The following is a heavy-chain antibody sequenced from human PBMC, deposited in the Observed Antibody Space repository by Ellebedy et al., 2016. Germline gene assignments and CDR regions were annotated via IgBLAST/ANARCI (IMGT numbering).Heavy chain of an antibody. D-gene: IGHD6-19*01. J-gene: IGHJ3*01. V-gene: IGHV4-34*01. CDR2: INHSGST. CDR3: AKWNGGWYAFEV. Sequence: SETLSLTCGVYGGSFSDYYWSWIRQSPEKGLEWIGHINHSGSTKYNPSLKSRVTMSVDTSKSQFSLRLTSVTAADTAVYYCAKWNGGWYAFEVWGQGTMVTVSS. CDR1: GGSFSDYY.